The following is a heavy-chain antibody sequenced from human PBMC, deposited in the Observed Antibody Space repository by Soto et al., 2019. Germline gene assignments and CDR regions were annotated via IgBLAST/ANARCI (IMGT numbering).Heavy chain of an antibody. CDR1: GFGFGGYA. CDR3: AKDIGGEMHPFDI. CDR2: MSWNSGNI. J-gene: IGHJ3*02. V-gene: IGHV3-9*01. Sequence: SLKISCVASGFGFGGYAMHWVRQGPGKGLEWVSGMSWNSGNIGYADSVKGRFTISRDNAKNSLYLQMNSLSAEDTALYYCAKDIGGEMHPFDIWGQGTMVTVSS. D-gene: IGHD2-15*01.